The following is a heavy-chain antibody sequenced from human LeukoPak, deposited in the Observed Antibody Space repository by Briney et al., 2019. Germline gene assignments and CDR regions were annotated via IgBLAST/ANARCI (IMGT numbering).Heavy chain of an antibody. J-gene: IGHJ4*02. CDR2: ISYDGSNK. V-gene: IGHV3-30-3*01. CDR1: GFTFSSYA. Sequence: PGGSLRLSCAASGFTFSSYAMHWVRQAPGKGLEWVAVISYDGSNKYYADSVKGRFTISRDNSKNTLYLQMNSLRAEDTAVYYCARGLTIFGVALYWGQGTLVTVSS. D-gene: IGHD3-3*01. CDR3: ARGLTIFGVALY.